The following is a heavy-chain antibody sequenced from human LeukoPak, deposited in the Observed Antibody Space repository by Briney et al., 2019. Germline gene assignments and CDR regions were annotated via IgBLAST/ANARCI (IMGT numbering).Heavy chain of an antibody. CDR1: GGSISSGSYY. V-gene: IGHV4-61*02. Sequence: PSQTLSLTCTVSGGSISSGSYYWNWIRQPAGKGLEWIGRIYTSGSTNYNPSLKSRVTISVDTSKNQFSLKLSSVTAADTAVYYCAREIGPNWGDAFDIWGQGTMVTVSS. CDR3: AREIGPNWGDAFDI. J-gene: IGHJ3*02. CDR2: IYTSGST. D-gene: IGHD7-27*01.